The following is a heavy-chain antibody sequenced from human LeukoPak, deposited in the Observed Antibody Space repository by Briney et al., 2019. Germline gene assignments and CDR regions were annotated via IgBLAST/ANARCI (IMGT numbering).Heavy chain of an antibody. CDR3: ARRYCSDYNCYGRFDY. V-gene: IGHV4-59*08. CDR2: ISYSGGT. Sequence: SETLSLTCTVSGDSISSYYWSWIRQPPGKGLEWIGYISYSGGTNYNPSLKSRLTMSVDTSNNQFSLRLSSVTAADTAVYYCARRYCSDYNCYGRFDYWGQGTLVTVSS. CDR1: GDSISSYY. J-gene: IGHJ4*02. D-gene: IGHD2-15*01.